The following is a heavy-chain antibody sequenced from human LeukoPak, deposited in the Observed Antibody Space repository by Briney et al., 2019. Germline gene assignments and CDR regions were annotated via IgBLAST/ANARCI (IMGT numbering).Heavy chain of an antibody. CDR2: ISGSGDST. CDR1: GFTFSNYA. CDR3: ARHRTASDY. Sequence: GGSLRLSCAASGFTFSNYAMTWVRQAPGKGLEWVSTISGSGDSTYYADSVKGRFTISRDNSKNTLYLQMNTLRAEDTAVYYCARHRTASDYWGQGTLVTVSS. D-gene: IGHD3-16*02. V-gene: IGHV3-23*01. J-gene: IGHJ4*02.